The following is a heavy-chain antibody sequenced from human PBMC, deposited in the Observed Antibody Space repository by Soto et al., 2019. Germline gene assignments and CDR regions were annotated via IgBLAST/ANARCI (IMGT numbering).Heavy chain of an antibody. CDR2: IIPILGIA. CDR1: GGTFSSYT. Sequence: SVKVSCKASGGTFSSYTISWVRQAPGQGLEWMGRIIPILGIANYAQKFQGRVTITADKSTSTAYMELSSLRSEDTAVYYCARSRGSGYSYYYMEVWGKGTTVTVSS. D-gene: IGHD3-3*01. J-gene: IGHJ6*03. CDR3: ARSRGSGYSYYYMEV. V-gene: IGHV1-69*02.